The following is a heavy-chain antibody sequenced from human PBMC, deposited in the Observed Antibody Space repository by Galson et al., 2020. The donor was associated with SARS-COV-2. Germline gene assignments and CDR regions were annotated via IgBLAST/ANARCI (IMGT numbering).Heavy chain of an antibody. CDR3: AKDIMITFGGVIVRSPFDY. CDR2: ISGSGGST. V-gene: IGHV3-23*01. D-gene: IGHD3-16*02. Sequence: GGSLRLSCAASGFTFSSYAMSWVRQAPGKGLEWVSAISGSGGSTYYADSVKGRFTISRDNSKNTLYLQMNSLRAEDTAVYYCAKDIMITFGGVIVRSPFDYWGQGTLVTVSS. CDR1: GFTFSSYA. J-gene: IGHJ4*02.